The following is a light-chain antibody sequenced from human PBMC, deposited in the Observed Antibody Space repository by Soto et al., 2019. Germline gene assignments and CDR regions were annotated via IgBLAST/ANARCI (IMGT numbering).Light chain of an antibody. V-gene: IGKV4-1*01. CDR2: WAS. CDR1: QSVLISSNNKNN. J-gene: IGKJ1*01. Sequence: DIVVNQSPDSLAVSLGERATINCKSSQSVLISSNNKNNLAWHQQKPGQPPKLLIYWASTRESGVPDRFSGSGSGTDFTLTISSLQAEDVAVYYCQQYYGTPWTFGQGTKVDIK. CDR3: QQYYGTPWT.